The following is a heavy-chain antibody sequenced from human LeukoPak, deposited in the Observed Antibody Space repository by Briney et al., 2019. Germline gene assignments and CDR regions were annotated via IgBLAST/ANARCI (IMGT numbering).Heavy chain of an antibody. CDR1: GYTFTSYD. CDR3: ARDRRAEQHDY. Sequence: ASVKVSCKASGYTFTSYDINWVRQATGQGLEWMGWINPNSGGTNYAQKFQGRVTMTRDTSISTAYMGLGRLRSDDTAVYYCARDRRAEQHDYWGQGTLVTVSS. V-gene: IGHV1-2*02. CDR2: INPNSGGT. J-gene: IGHJ4*02. D-gene: IGHD1-26*01.